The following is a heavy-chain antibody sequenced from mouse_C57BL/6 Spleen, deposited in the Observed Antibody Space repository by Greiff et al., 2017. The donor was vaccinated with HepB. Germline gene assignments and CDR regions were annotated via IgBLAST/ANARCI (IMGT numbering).Heavy chain of an antibody. CDR1: GYTFTSYW. J-gene: IGHJ2*01. V-gene: IGHV1-74*01. CDR3: ARAGLGPNWDDFDY. Sequence: QVQLQQPGAELVKPGASVKVSCKASGYTFTSYWMHWVKRRPGQGLEWIGRIHPSDGDTNYNQKFKGKATLTVDKSSSTAYMQLSSLTSEDSAVYYCARAGLGPNWDDFDYWGQGTTLTVSS. D-gene: IGHD4-1*01. CDR2: IHPSDGDT.